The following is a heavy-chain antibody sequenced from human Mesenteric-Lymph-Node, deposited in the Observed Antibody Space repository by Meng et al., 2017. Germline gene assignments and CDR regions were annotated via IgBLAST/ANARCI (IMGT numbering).Heavy chain of an antibody. V-gene: IGHV3-33*01. Sequence: GESLKISCAASGFTFSTYGMEWVRQTPGKGLEWVAVIWYDGDNKYYADSVKGRFTISRDNSKNTLFPEMNSLRAEDTAVYHCARDHVDRFSIDYWGQGTLVTVSS. CDR1: GFTFSTYG. CDR2: IWYDGDNK. CDR3: ARDHVDRFSIDY. J-gene: IGHJ4*02. D-gene: IGHD3-9*01.